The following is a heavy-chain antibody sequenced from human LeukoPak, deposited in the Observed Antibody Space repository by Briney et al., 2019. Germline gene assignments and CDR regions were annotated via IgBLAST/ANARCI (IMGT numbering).Heavy chain of an antibody. CDR1: GLTFSDYS. CDR2: ISAGGGST. Sequence: GGSLRLSCAASGLTFSDYSMTWVRQAPGKGLFWVSGISAGGGSTYYADSVKGRFTISRDNSRNTLYLQMNSLRAEDTAVYYCAKIHSLYYDSSGTDYWGQGTLVTVSS. CDR3: AKIHSLYYDSSGTDY. J-gene: IGHJ4*02. D-gene: IGHD3-22*01. V-gene: IGHV3-23*01.